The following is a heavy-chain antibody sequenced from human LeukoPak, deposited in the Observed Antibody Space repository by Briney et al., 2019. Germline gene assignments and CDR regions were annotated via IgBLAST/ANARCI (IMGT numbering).Heavy chain of an antibody. CDR2: IIPIFGTA. Sequence: SVKVSCKASGGTFSSYAISWVRQAPGQGLEWRGGIIPIFGTANYAQNFQGRVTITADESTSTAYMELSSLRSEDTAVYYCARSPGYSSSWLPFDYWGQGTLVTVSS. V-gene: IGHV1-69*01. CDR3: ARSPGYSSSWLPFDY. J-gene: IGHJ4*02. CDR1: GGTFSSYA. D-gene: IGHD6-13*01.